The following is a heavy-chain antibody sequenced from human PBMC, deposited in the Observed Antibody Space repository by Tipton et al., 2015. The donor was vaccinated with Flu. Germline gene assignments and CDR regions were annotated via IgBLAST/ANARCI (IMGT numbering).Heavy chain of an antibody. CDR1: GYTFTSYG. J-gene: IGHJ6*02. CDR3: ARDLARQFLYYYGMDV. V-gene: IGHV1-18*01. CDR2: ISAYNGNT. Sequence: QLVQSGAEVKKPGASVKVSCKASGYTFTSYGISWVRQAPGQGLEWMGGISAYNGNTNNAQKLQGRVTMTTDTSTSTAYMELRSLRSDDTAVYYCARDLARQFLYYYGMDVWGQGPTVTVSS. D-gene: IGHD2/OR15-2a*01.